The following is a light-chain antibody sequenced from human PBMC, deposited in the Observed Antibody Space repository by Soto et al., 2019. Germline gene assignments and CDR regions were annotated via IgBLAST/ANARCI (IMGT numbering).Light chain of an antibody. J-gene: IGKJ2*01. CDR3: QQYNSYSYT. Sequence: DIQMTQSPSTLSASVGDRVTITCRASQSISSWLAWYQQKPGKAPNLLIYDASSLESGVPSRFSGSGSGTEFTLTISSLQPDDCATYYCQQYNSYSYTFGQGTKLEIK. CDR2: DAS. CDR1: QSISSW. V-gene: IGKV1-5*01.